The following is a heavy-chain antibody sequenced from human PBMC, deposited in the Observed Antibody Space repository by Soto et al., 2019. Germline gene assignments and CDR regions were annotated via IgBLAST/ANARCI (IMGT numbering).Heavy chain of an antibody. V-gene: IGHV3-30*03. CDR2: ISYDGSNK. D-gene: IGHD6-13*01. CDR3: ARAPFTRGKAAAALYYFDY. J-gene: IGHJ4*02. Sequence: GESLKISCAASGFTFSSYGMHWVRQAPGKGLEWVAVISYDGSNKYYADSVKGRFTMSRDSAKNSLYLQMDSLSAGDTAFYYCARAPFTRGKAAAALYYFDYWGQGTQVTVSS. CDR1: GFTFSSYG.